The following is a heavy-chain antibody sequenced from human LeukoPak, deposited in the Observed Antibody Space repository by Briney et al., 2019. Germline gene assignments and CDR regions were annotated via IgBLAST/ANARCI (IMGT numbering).Heavy chain of an antibody. CDR3: ARDRRILRSAVAGTVGFDY. CDR2: IYYSGST. Sequence: SQTPSLTCTVSGGSISSGGYYWSWIRQHPGKGLEWIGYIYYSGSTYYNPSLKSRVTISVDTSKNQFSLKLSSVTAADTAVYYCARDRRILRSAVAGTVGFDYWGQGTLVTVSS. D-gene: IGHD6-19*01. J-gene: IGHJ4*02. V-gene: IGHV4-31*03. CDR1: GGSISSGGYY.